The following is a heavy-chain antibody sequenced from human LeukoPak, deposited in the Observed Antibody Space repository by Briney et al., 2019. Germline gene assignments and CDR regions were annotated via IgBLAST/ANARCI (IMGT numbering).Heavy chain of an antibody. CDR3: ARDLGGIVVLY. J-gene: IGHJ4*02. CDR2: MNPNSGNT. D-gene: IGHD2-2*01. CDR1: GYTFTSYD. Sequence: GASVKVSCKASGYTFTSYDINWVRQATGQGLEWMGWMNPNSGNTGYAQKFQGRVTMTRDTSISTAYMELSRLRSDDTAVYYCARDLGGIVVLYWGQGTLVTVSS. V-gene: IGHV1-8*01.